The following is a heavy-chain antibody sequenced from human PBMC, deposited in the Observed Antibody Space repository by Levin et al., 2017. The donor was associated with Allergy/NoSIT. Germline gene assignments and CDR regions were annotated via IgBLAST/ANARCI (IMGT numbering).Heavy chain of an antibody. D-gene: IGHD6-13*01. CDR1: GGSISSSSYY. CDR2: IYYSGST. Sequence: ESLKISCTVSGGSISSSSYYWGWIRQPPGKGLEWIGSIYYSGSTYYNPSLKSRVTISVDTSKNQFSLKLSSVTAADTAVYYCAREGAAYAKSYDYGMDVWGQGTTVTVSS. V-gene: IGHV4-39*02. CDR3: AREGAAYAKSYDYGMDV. J-gene: IGHJ6*02.